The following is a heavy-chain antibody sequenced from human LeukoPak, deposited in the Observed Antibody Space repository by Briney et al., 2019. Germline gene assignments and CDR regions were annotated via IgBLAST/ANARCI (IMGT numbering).Heavy chain of an antibody. V-gene: IGHV1-69*10. J-gene: IGHJ6*02. CDR2: IIPILGIA. CDR1: GGTFSSYA. CDR3: PRCQYYYDSSGYDAAYLYFYYGMDV. D-gene: IGHD3-22*01. Sequence: ASVKVSCTASGGTFSSYAISWVRQAPGQGLEWMGWIIPILGIANYAQTFQRRVTITADKSTSTVYMELSSLRSEDTAVYYCPRCQYYYDSSGYDAAYLYFYYGMDVWGQGTTVTVSS.